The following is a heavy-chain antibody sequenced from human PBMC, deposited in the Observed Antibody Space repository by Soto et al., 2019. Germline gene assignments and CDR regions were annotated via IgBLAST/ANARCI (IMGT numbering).Heavy chain of an antibody. CDR3: ARDKGIVAIGAAFDY. Sequence: GASVKVSCKASGVTFSSYAISWVRQAPGQGLEWMGGIIPIFGTANYAQKFQGRVTITADESTSTAYMELSSLRSEDTAVYYCARDKGIVAIGAAFDYWGQGTLVTVSS. J-gene: IGHJ4*02. D-gene: IGHD5-12*01. CDR2: IIPIFGTA. V-gene: IGHV1-69*13. CDR1: GVTFSSYA.